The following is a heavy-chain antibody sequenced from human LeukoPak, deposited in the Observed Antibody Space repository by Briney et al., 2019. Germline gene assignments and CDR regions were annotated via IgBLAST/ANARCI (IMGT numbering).Heavy chain of an antibody. Sequence: ASVKVSCKASGYTFTGYYMHWVRQAPGRGLEWMGWINPNSGGTNYAQKFQGRVTMTRDTSISTAYMELSRLRSDDTAVYYCARDRTRYCSSSSCPLDYWGQGTLVTVSS. D-gene: IGHD2-2*01. CDR1: GYTFTGYY. CDR3: ARDRTRYCSSSSCPLDY. J-gene: IGHJ4*02. V-gene: IGHV1-2*02. CDR2: INPNSGGT.